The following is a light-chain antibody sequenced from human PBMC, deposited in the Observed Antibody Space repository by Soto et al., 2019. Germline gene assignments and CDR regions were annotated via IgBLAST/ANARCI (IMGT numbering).Light chain of an antibody. CDR3: SSYAGSNNWV. CDR1: STDVGNYNY. Sequence: QSALTQPPSASGSPGQSLTISCTGPSTDVGNYNYVSWYQQHPGKAPKLMISDVNRRPSGVPDRFSGSKSGNTASLTVSELQAEDEADYYCSSYAGSNNWVFGGGTKRTVL. V-gene: IGLV2-8*01. CDR2: DVN. J-gene: IGLJ2*01.